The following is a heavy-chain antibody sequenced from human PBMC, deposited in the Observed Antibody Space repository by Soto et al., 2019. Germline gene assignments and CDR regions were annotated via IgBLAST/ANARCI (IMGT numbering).Heavy chain of an antibody. CDR1: GGSVRNSNYY. CDR3: WSQPSSVLTQSYLVN. CDR2: VYYRGRS. Sequence: PSETLSLTCTVSGGSVRNSNYYWGWIRQSPGKGLEWIGSVYYRGRSYSKSSVKSRVTISVDKSKNQYSQNLTSLTASDTAVYSCWSQPSSVLTQSYLVNWGPGALVTVSS. D-gene: IGHD2-8*01. V-gene: IGHV4-39*01. J-gene: IGHJ4*01.